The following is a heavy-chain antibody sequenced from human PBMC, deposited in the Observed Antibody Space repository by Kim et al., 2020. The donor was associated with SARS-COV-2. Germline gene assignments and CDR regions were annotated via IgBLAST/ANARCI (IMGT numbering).Heavy chain of an antibody. CDR2: INHSGST. J-gene: IGHJ6*02. Sequence: SETLSLTCAVYGGSFSGYYWSWIRQPPGKGLEWIGEINHSGSTNYNPSLKSRVTISVDTSKNQFSLKLSSVTAADTAVYYCARFSGRVYYYYGMDVWGQGTTVTVSS. CDR1: GGSFSGYY. D-gene: IGHD2-15*01. V-gene: IGHV4-34*01. CDR3: ARFSGRVYYYYGMDV.